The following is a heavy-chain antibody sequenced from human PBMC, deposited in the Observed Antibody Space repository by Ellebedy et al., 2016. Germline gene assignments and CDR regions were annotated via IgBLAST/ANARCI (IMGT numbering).Heavy chain of an antibody. CDR1: GGSISSSSYY. CDR3: ACLLVGAASRALDC. J-gene: IGHJ4*02. CDR2: VSHSGST. D-gene: IGHD1-26*01. V-gene: IGHV4-39*07. Sequence: SETLSLXCTVSGGSISSSSYYWTWIRQPPGKGLEWIGEVSHSGSTNYNPSLKSRVTISADTSKNQFSLKVNSMTAADTGLYFCACLLVGAASRALDCWGQGTLVTVSS.